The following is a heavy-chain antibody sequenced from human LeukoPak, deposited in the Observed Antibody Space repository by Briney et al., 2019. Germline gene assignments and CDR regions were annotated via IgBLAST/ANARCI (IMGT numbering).Heavy chain of an antibody. J-gene: IGHJ4*02. D-gene: IGHD2-2*01. V-gene: IGHV5-10-1*01. CDR2: IDPSDSHT. Sequence: GESLKISCQGSGYRFTSYSITWVRQMPGKGREWMGRIDPSDSHTNYGPSFQGHVTISADKSISTAYLQWSSLKASDTAMYYCARYCSSSSCPIDFWGQGTLVTVSS. CDR1: GYRFTSYS. CDR3: ARYCSSSSCPIDF.